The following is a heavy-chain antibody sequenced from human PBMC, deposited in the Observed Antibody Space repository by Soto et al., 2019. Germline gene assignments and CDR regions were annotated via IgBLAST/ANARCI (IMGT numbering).Heavy chain of an antibody. CDR2: IIPIFGTA. Sequence: KVSCKASGGTFSSYAISWVRQAPGQGLEWMGGIIPIFGTANYAQKFQGRVTITADKSTSTAYMELSSLRSEDTAVYYCARAPEVSAAGDYWYFDLWGRGTLVTVSS. CDR1: GGTFSSYA. J-gene: IGHJ2*01. CDR3: ARAPEVSAAGDYWYFDL. V-gene: IGHV1-69*06. D-gene: IGHD6-13*01.